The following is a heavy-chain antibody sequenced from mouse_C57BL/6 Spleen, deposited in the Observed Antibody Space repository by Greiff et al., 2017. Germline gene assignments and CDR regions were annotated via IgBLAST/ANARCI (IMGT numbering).Heavy chain of an antibody. D-gene: IGHD5-1*01. CDR1: GYTFSSYA. CDR2: ISDGGSYT. CDR3: ARETYDLYFGG. V-gene: IGHV5-4*01. Sequence: EVLLVESGAGLVKPGGSLKLSCAASGYTFSSYAMSWVRQTPEKRLEWVATISDGGSYTYYPDNVKGLFTISRDNAMNNQYLQMSHLKSEDTAMSYCARETYDLYFGGWGTGTTVTVSS. J-gene: IGHJ1*03.